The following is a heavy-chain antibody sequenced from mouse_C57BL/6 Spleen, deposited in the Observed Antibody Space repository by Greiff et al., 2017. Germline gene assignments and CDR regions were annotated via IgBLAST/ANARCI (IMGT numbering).Heavy chain of an antibody. D-gene: IGHD2-5*01. CDR1: GFNIKNTY. J-gene: IGHJ4*01. CDR2: IDPANGNT. CDR3: ARTYYSNYYAMDY. V-gene: IGHV14-3*01. Sequence: EVQLVESVAELVRPGASVKLSCTASGFNIKNTYMHWVKQRPEQGLEWIGRIDPANGNTKYAPKFQGKATITADTSSNTAYLQLSSLTSEDTAIYYCARTYYSNYYAMDYWGQGTSVTVSS.